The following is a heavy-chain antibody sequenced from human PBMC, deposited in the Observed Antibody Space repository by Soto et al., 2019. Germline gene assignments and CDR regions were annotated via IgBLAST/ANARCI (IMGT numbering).Heavy chain of an antibody. CDR2: ISSGSTI. J-gene: IGHJ6*03. CDR1: GFTFSSYS. D-gene: IGHD2-2*01. Sequence: TGGSLRLSCAASGFTFSSYSMNWVRQAPGKGLEWVSYISSGSTIYYADSVKGRFTISRDNAKNSLYLQMDSLRAEDTAVYYATRSAYMDVWGTGTTVTVSS. V-gene: IGHV3-48*01. CDR3: TRSAYMDV.